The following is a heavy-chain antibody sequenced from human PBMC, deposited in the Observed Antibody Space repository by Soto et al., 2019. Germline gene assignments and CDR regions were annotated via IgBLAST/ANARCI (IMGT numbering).Heavy chain of an antibody. CDR1: GFTFSSYA. J-gene: IGHJ4*02. V-gene: IGHV3-23*01. CDR2: ISGSGGST. CDR3: ASHYDILTGYPQKVHYYFDY. D-gene: IGHD3-9*01. Sequence: GGSLRLSCAASGFTFSSYAMSWVRQAPGKGLEWVSAISGSGGSTYYADSVKGRFTISRDNSKNTLYLQMNSLRAEDTAVYYCASHYDILTGYPQKVHYYFDYWGQGT.